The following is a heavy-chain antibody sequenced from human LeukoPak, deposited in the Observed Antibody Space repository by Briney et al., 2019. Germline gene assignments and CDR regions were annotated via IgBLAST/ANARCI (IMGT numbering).Heavy chain of an antibody. CDR1: GFTVSSNY. CDR3: ARNLYYYDSSGYYYY. CDR2: TYTGGST. V-gene: IGHV3-66*01. J-gene: IGHJ4*02. D-gene: IGHD3-22*01. Sequence: GGSLRLSCAASGFTVSSNYMSWVCQAPGKGLEWVSATYTGGSTYYADSVKGRFTISRDNSKNTLYLQMNSLRAEDTAVYYCARNLYYYDSSGYYYYWGQGTLVTVSS.